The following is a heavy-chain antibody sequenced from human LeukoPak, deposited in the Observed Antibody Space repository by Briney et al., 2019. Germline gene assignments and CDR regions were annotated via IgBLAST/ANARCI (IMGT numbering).Heavy chain of an antibody. D-gene: IGHD3-3*01. V-gene: IGHV3-30*02. CDR2: IQYDGNKK. J-gene: IGHJ4*02. CDR1: GFTFSGCG. CDR3: ATWAATILGTDY. Sequence: GGSPRLSCAASGFTFSGCGMYWVRQAPGKGLEWVAFIQYDGNKKEYADSVKGRFTISRDNSKNTLYLQMSSLRAEDTAVYYCATWAATILGTDYWGQGTLVTVSS.